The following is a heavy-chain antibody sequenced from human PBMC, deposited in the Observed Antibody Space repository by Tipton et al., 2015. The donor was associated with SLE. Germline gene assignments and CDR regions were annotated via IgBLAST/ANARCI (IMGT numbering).Heavy chain of an antibody. J-gene: IGHJ4*02. V-gene: IGHV3-64D*06. D-gene: IGHD3-10*01. CDR3: VKEGDYYGSGSYYLPFDY. Sequence: SLRLSCAASGFTFSTYEMNWVRQAPGKGLEYVSTITSNGGSTYYADSVKGRFTISRDNSKNTLYLQMSSLRAEDTAVYYCVKEGDYYGSGSYYLPFDYWGQGTLVTVSS. CDR2: ITSNGGST. CDR1: GFTFSTYE.